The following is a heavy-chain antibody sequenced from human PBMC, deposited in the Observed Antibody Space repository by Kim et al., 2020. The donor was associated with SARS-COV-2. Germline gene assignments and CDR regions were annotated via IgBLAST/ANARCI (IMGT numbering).Heavy chain of an antibody. CDR2: IKEDGSEK. Sequence: GGSLRLSCAASGFTFSNFWMNWGRQAPGKGLEWVANIKEDGSEKNYVDSVKGRFTISRDNTKNSLFLQMNSLGAAATAPYFCMRCLGGWCKGTLVPVAS. J-gene: IGHJ4*03. CDR3: MRCLGG. CDR1: GFTFSNFW. D-gene: IGHD3-16*01. V-gene: IGHV3-7*03.